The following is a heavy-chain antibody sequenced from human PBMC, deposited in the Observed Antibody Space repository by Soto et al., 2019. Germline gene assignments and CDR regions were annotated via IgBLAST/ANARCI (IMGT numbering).Heavy chain of an antibody. J-gene: IGHJ6*02. D-gene: IGHD2-8*01. CDR3: ARRGGYCSNGVCYINYYYGMDV. V-gene: IGHV5-51*01. CDR2: IFPGDSDT. Sequence: GESLKISCKGSGYSFTNYWIGWVRQMPGKGLEWMGIIFPGDSDTRYSPSFQGLVTISADRSSSTAYLQWSSLKASDTAMYYCARRGGYCSNGVCYINYYYGMDVWGQGTTVTVSS. CDR1: GYSFTNYW.